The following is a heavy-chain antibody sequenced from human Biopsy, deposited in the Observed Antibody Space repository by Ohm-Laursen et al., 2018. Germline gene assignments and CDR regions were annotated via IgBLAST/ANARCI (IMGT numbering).Heavy chain of an antibody. CDR2: IKNSENYT. CDR3: ARGPSGVATIG. J-gene: IGHJ4*02. Sequence: GSLRLSCTASGFRFSLYSMNWVRQAPGKGLEWVSSIKNSENYTYYADSVKGRFTISRDNAKSSLYLQMNSLRDEDTAVYYCARGPSGVATIGRGQGTLVTVSS. V-gene: IGHV3-21*01. CDR1: GFRFSLYS. D-gene: IGHD5-24*01.